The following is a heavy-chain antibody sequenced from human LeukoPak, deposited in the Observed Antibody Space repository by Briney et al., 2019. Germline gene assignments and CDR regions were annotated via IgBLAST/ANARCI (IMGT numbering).Heavy chain of an antibody. J-gene: IGHJ4*02. CDR3: ARSSSSWYVLDY. V-gene: IGHV3-30-3*01. Sequence: GGSLRLSCVASGFTVNNNHMSWVRQAPGKGLEWVAVISYDGSNKYYADSVKGRFTISRDNSKNTLYLQMNSLRAEDTAVYYCARSSSSWYVLDYWGQGTLVTVSS. CDR1: GFTVNNNH. D-gene: IGHD6-13*01. CDR2: ISYDGSNK.